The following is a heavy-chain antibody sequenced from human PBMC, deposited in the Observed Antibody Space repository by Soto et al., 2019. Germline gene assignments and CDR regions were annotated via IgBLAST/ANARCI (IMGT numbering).Heavy chain of an antibody. CDR1: GFTFSGAW. D-gene: IGHD1-7*01. CDR3: TTSVTGTPRAIDY. CDR2: IKSKFDGGRI. V-gene: IGHV3-15*01. J-gene: IGHJ4*02. Sequence: EVHLVESGGGPVKPGGSLRISCAASGFTFSGAWMSWVRQAPGKGLEWVGHIKSKFDGGRIDYAASVKGRFSISRDDSTNTLFLQMNSLKTEDTAVYFCTTSVTGTPRAIDYWGQGTLVTVSS.